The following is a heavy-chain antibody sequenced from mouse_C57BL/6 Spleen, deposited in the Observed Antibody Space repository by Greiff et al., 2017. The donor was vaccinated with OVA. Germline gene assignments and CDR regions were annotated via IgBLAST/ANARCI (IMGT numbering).Heavy chain of an antibody. Sequence: EVMLVESGPVLVKPGASVKMSCKASGYTFTDYYMNWVKQSHGKSLEWIGVINPYNGGTSYNQKFKGKATLTVDKSSSTAYMELNSLTSEDSAVYYCARRGTDYGYAMDYWGQGTSVTVSS. D-gene: IGHD1-1*01. CDR2: INPYNGGT. CDR3: ARRGTDYGYAMDY. V-gene: IGHV1-19*01. CDR1: GYTFTDYY. J-gene: IGHJ4*01.